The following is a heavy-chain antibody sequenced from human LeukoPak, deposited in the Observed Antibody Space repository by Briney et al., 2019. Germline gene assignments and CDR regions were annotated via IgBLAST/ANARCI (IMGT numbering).Heavy chain of an antibody. V-gene: IGHV1-69*06. CDR3: ARSRFPYYRLSRTDYYYMDV. CDR1: GGTFSSYA. J-gene: IGHJ6*03. D-gene: IGHD3-10*01. Sequence: ASVKVSCKASGGTFSSYAISWVRQAPGQGLEWMGGIIPIFGTTNYAQKFQGRVSITADKSTSTTYMQLSSLRSEDTAVYYCARSRFPYYRLSRTDYYYMDVWAKGTTVTVSS. CDR2: IIPIFGTT.